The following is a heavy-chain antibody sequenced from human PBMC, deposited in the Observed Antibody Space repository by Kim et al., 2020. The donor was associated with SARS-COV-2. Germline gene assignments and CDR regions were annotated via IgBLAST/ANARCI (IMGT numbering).Heavy chain of an antibody. CDR1: GFTFSSYE. J-gene: IGHJ4*02. CDR2: ISSSGSTI. CDR3: ASSYYDFWSGVVFDY. Sequence: GGSLRLSCAASGFTFSSYEMNWVRQAPGKGLEWVSYISSSGSTIYYADSVKGRFTISRDNAKNSLYLQMNSLRAEDTAVYYCASSYYDFWSGVVFDYWGQGTLVTVSS. V-gene: IGHV3-48*03. D-gene: IGHD3-3*01.